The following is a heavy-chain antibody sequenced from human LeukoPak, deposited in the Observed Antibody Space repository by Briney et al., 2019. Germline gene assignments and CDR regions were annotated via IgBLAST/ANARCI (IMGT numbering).Heavy chain of an antibody. D-gene: IGHD2-15*01. Sequence: SVKVSCKASGGTFSSYAISWVRQAPGQGLEWMGGIIPIFGTANYAQKFQGRVTITTDESTSTAYMELSSLRSEDTAVYYCGKKAGDCGGGSCYSIDYWGQGTLVTVSS. CDR1: GGTFSSYA. CDR2: IIPIFGTA. J-gene: IGHJ4*02. CDR3: GKKAGDCGGGSCYSIDY. V-gene: IGHV1-69*05.